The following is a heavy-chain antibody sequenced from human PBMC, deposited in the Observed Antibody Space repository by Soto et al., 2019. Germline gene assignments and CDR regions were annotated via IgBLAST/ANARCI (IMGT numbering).Heavy chain of an antibody. CDR1: AGTFNNYA. CDR3: ARAGGRPHFHSGMDV. J-gene: IGHJ6*02. V-gene: IGHV1-69*06. CDR2: TIPHVSTS. D-gene: IGHD2-15*01. Sequence: QEQLVQSGPEVKKPGSSVTVSCTASAGTFNNYAICWVRQAPGQGLEWMGGTIPHVSTSSYAQTFQGRVTISADKSTSTVYMETRNLKSEDTALYYCARAGGRPHFHSGMDVWGQGTTVTGSS.